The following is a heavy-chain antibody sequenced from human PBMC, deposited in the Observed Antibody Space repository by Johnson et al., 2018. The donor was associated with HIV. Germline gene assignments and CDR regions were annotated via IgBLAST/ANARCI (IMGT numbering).Heavy chain of an antibody. Sequence: EQLVESGGGLVQPGGSLRLSCAASGFTFSSYWMSWVRQAPGKGLEWVANIKQDGSEKYYVDSVKGRFTISRDNAKNSLYLQMNSLRAEDTAVYYCATLSLIAAPDPFDIWGQGTMVTVSS. CDR1: GFTFSSYW. V-gene: IGHV3-7*01. D-gene: IGHD6-6*01. J-gene: IGHJ3*02. CDR3: ATLSLIAAPDPFDI. CDR2: IKQDGSEK.